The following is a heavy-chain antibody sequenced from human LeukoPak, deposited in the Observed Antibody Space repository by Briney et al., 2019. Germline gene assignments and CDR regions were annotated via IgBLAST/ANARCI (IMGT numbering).Heavy chain of an antibody. Sequence: GRSLRLSCAASGFTFSSYGMHWVRQAPGKGLEWVAVIWYDGSNKYYADSVKGRFTISRDNSKNTLYLQMGSLRAEDMAVYYCARDRYQLLYSGIDYWGQGTLVTVSS. CDR2: IWYDGSNK. D-gene: IGHD2-2*02. V-gene: IGHV3-33*01. CDR1: GFTFSSYG. CDR3: ARDRYQLLYSGIDY. J-gene: IGHJ4*02.